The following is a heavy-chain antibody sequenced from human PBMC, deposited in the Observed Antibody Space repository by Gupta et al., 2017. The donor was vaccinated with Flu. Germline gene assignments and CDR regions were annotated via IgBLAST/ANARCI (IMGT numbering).Heavy chain of an antibody. CDR3: ARVPGTI. D-gene: IGHD1-1*01. CDR2: IYSGGGT. J-gene: IGHJ3*02. V-gene: IGHV3-66*02. Sequence: VQLVASGGGLVQPGGSLRLSCAASGFTVNNNYMSWVRQAPGKGLEWVSFIYSGGGTYYADSVKGRFTISRDRSKNTLYLQMNSLRPEDTAVYYCARVPGTIWGQGTMVTGSA. CDR1: GFTVNNNY.